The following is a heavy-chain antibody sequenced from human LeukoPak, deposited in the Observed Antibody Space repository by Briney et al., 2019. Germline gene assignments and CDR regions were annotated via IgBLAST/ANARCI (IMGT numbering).Heavy chain of an antibody. J-gene: IGHJ5*02. Sequence: GGSLRLSCAASGFTFSSHWMTWVRQAPGKGLQWVASIKPDGGDKYYVGSVKGRFIISRDNAKNSLFLQMSSLGVGDTAVYYCARHSDRRDDPWGQGTLVTVSS. V-gene: IGHV3-7*05. CDR2: IKPDGGDK. CDR1: GFTFSSHW. CDR3: ARHSDRRDDP.